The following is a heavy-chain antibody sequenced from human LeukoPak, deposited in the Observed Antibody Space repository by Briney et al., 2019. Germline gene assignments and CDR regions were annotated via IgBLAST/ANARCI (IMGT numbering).Heavy chain of an antibody. J-gene: IGHJ6*03. D-gene: IGHD3-22*01. CDR2: IRDDGSNK. Sequence: GGSLRLSCAASGFSFSDYGMHWVRQAPGKGLEWVAFIRDDGSNKYYADSVKGRFTISRDNSENTLYLQMNSLRAEDTAVYYCAKRVVITTTDYYYYYMDVWGKGTTVTVSS. V-gene: IGHV3-30*02. CDR1: GFSFSDYG. CDR3: AKRVVITTTDYYYYYMDV.